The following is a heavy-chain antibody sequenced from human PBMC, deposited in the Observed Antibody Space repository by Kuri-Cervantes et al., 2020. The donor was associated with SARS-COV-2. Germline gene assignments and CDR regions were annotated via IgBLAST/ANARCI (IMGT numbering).Heavy chain of an antibody. D-gene: IGHD2-15*01. CDR3: ACSPGTYFDY. V-gene: IGHV3-30*04. CDR2: ISYDGSNK. J-gene: IGHJ4*02. CDR1: GFTFSSYA. Sequence: GESLKISCAASGFTFSSYALHWVRQPPGKGLEWVAFISYDGSNKYYADPVKGRFTYTRDKSKNTLYLQMTSLRAEETAVDYCACSPGTYFDYWGQGNLVTVSS.